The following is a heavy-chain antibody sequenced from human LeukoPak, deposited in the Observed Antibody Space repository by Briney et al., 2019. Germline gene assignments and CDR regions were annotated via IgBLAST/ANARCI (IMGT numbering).Heavy chain of an antibody. D-gene: IGHD6-19*01. CDR1: GGSISGTYY. CDR2: IYTSGST. J-gene: IGHJ4*02. Sequence: PSETLSLTCTVSGGSISGTYYWSWIRPPAGKGLEWIGRIYTSGSTNYDPSLKSRVTISVDKSNNQFSLMLSSVTAADTAVYYCARGKQYAVDYWGQGILVTVSS. V-gene: IGHV4-4*07. CDR3: ARGKQYAVDY.